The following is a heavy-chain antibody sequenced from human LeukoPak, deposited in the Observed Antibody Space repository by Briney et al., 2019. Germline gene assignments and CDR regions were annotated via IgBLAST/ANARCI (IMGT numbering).Heavy chain of an antibody. Sequence: ASVKVSCKASGYTFTSYYMHWVRQAPGQGLEWMGIINPSGGSTSYAQKFQGRVTMTRDTSTSTVYMELSSLRSEDTAVYYCARGFPGGGVDIVATIRGGPDYWGQGTLVTVSS. CDR1: GYTFTSYY. CDR3: ARGFPGGGVDIVATIRGGPDY. V-gene: IGHV1-46*01. CDR2: INPSGGST. J-gene: IGHJ4*02. D-gene: IGHD5-12*01.